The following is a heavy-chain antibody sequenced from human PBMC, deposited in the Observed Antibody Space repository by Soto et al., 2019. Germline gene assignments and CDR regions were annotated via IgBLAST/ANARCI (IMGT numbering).Heavy chain of an antibody. D-gene: IGHD5-18*01. CDR2: INHSGST. V-gene: IGHV4-30-2*01. Sequence: QLQLQESGSGLVKPSQTLSLTCAVSGGSISSGGYSWSWIRQPPGKGLEWIGYINHSGSTYYNPSLRSGGTISVDRSKNQFSLKLSSVTAADTAVYYCASFGNSYGRGAFDCWGQGTLVTVSS. J-gene: IGHJ4*02. CDR3: ASFGNSYGRGAFDC. CDR1: GGSISSGGYS.